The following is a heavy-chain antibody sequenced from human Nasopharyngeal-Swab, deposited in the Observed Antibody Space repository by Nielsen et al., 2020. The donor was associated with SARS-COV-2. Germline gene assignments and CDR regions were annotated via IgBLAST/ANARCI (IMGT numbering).Heavy chain of an antibody. Sequence: WVRQAPGQGLEWVGRINPNSGSTNYAQKFEGWVTMNRDTSISTAYMELSRLRSDDTAVYYCARADLVGATTELYYYYYGMDVWGQGTTVTVSS. V-gene: IGHV1-2*04. D-gene: IGHD1-26*01. CDR2: INPNSGST. J-gene: IGHJ6*02. CDR3: ARADLVGATTELYYYYYGMDV.